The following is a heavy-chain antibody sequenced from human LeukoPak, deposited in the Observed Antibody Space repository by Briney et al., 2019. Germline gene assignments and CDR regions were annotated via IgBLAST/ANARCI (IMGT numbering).Heavy chain of an antibody. Sequence: GGPLRLSCAVSGFTFSNYAINWVRQAPGKGLEWLSYIGSNGDDKLYADSVKGRFTISRGDAKNSVYLQMNSLRDEDTALYYCARDLNGDEDFDYWGQGTLVTVSS. CDR1: GFTFSNYA. J-gene: IGHJ4*02. CDR3: ARDLNGDEDFDY. CDR2: IGSNGDDK. D-gene: IGHD2-8*01. V-gene: IGHV3-48*03.